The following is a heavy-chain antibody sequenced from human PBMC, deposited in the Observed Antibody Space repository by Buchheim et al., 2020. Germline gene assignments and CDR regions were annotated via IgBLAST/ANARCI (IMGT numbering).Heavy chain of an antibody. D-gene: IGHD5-24*01. CDR2: IDHSGST. CDR3: ARGLRDGYNYPY. J-gene: IGHJ4*02. Sequence: QVQLQQWGAGLLKPSETLSLSCAVYGGSFSDYFWSWIRQAPGKGLEWIGEIDHSGSTNYNPSLKSRVTISIDTSKNQFSLKLTSVTAADAAVYYCARGLRDGYNYPYWGQGTL. V-gene: IGHV4-34*01. CDR1: GGSFSDYF.